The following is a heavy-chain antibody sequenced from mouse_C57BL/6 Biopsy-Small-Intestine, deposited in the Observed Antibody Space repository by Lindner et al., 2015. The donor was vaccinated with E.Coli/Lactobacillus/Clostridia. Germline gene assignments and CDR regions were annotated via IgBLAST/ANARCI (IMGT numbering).Heavy chain of an antibody. CDR1: GFNIKDYY. CDR2: IDPEDGDT. J-gene: IGHJ3*01. CDR3: TGLYSNYGVFAY. D-gene: IGHD2-5*01. Sequence: VQLRESGAELVRPGASVKLSCTASGFNIKDYYLHWVKQRPEQGLEWIGRIDPEDGDTAYAPKFQGKATMTADTSSNTAYLQLSSLTSEGTAVYYCTGLYSNYGVFAYWGQGTLVTVSA. V-gene: IGHV14-1*01.